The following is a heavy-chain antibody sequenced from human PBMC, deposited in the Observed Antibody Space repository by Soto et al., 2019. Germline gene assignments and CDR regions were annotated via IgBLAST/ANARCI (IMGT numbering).Heavy chain of an antibody. CDR3: ARGDEGLYDYGMDV. CDR2: IGSAGDT. V-gene: IGHV3-13*01. CDR1: GFTFSRFD. D-gene: IGHD2-21*02. Sequence: GGSLRLSCAAPGFTFSRFDMHWVRQVRGKGLEWVSTIGSAGDTYYSGSVRGRFTVSRGNAKNSLYLQMNSLRAGDTAVYYCARGDEGLYDYGMDVWGQGTTVTVSS. J-gene: IGHJ6*02.